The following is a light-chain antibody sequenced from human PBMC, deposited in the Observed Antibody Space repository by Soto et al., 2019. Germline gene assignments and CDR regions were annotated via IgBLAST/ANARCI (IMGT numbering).Light chain of an antibody. J-gene: IGLJ3*02. CDR1: SSNIGNNY. V-gene: IGLV1-47*01. CDR2: RND. CDR3: AAWDDNLSGPL. Sequence: QSVLTQPPSASATPGQRVTISCSGSSSNIGNNYIYWYHQLPGTAPKLLIYRNDQRASGVPDRFSGSKSDTSVSLAISGLRSDDEGIYYCAAWDDNLSGPLFGGGTKLTVL.